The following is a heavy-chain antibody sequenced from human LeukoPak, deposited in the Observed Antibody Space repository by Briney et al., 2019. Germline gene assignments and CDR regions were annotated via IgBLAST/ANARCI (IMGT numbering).Heavy chain of an antibody. CDR3: ARHSLTGDQGDAFDI. CDR1: GGSISSSDYY. D-gene: IGHD7-27*01. J-gene: IGHJ3*02. V-gene: IGHV4-39*01. CDR2: IFYSGAA. Sequence: SETLSLTCTVSGGSISSSDYYWGWVRQPPGKGLEWIGSIFYSGAAHCNPSLKSRVTISVDTSNNQFSLKLSSVTAADTAVYYCARHSLTGDQGDAFDIWGQGTMVTVSS.